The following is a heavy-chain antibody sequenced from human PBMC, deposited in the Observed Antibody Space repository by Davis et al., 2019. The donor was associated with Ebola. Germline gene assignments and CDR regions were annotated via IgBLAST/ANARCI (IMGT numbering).Heavy chain of an antibody. V-gene: IGHV3-23*01. CDR3: AKDTWGSRLYYFDY. CDR2: IRGSGDCT. CDR1: GFTFSTYA. D-gene: IGHD7-27*01. J-gene: IGHJ4*02. Sequence: GGSLRLSCAASGFTFSTYAMSWVRQAPGKGLEWVSGIRGSGDCTYYADSVKGRFTISRDNSKNTLYLQMNSLRAEDTAIYYCAKDTWGSRLYYFDYWGQGTLVTVSS.